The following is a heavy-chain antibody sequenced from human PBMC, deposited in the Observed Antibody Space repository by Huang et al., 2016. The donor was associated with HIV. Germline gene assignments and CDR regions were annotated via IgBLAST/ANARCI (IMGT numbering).Heavy chain of an antibody. V-gene: IGHV4-39*01. D-gene: IGHD2-2*01. Sequence: QLQLQESDPGLVKPSETLSLTCSVSGGSISSSSYYWGWIRQPPGKGLEWIGSIYYSGSTFYNPSLKSRVTISVDTSKNQFSLRLSSVTAADTSGYYWARHMDCSSSSCLAGGHERGPFDMWGQGTMVTVSS. CDR3: ARHMDCSSSSCLAGGHERGPFDM. J-gene: IGHJ3*02. CDR2: IYYSGST. CDR1: GGSISSSSYY.